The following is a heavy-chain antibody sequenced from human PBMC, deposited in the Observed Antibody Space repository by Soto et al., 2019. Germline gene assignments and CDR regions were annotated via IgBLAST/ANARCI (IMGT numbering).Heavy chain of an antibody. CDR3: AKDPHGGYSSGWYWFDL. J-gene: IGHJ5*02. CDR1: GFTFSSYA. CDR2: ISGSGGST. Sequence: GGSLRLSCAASGFTFSSYAMSWVRQAPGKGLEWVSAISGSGGSTYYADSVKGRFTISRDNSKNTLYLQMNSLRAEDTAVYYCAKDPHGGYSSGWYWFDLWGQGTLVTVSS. V-gene: IGHV3-23*01. D-gene: IGHD6-19*01.